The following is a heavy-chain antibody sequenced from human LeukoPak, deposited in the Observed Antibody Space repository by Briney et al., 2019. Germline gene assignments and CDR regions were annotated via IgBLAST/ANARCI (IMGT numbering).Heavy chain of an antibody. Sequence: GGSLRLSCAASGFTFSSYAMSWVRQAPGKGLEWVSAISGSGGSTYYADSVKGRFTTSRDNSKNTLYLQMNSLRAEDTAVYYCAKDPSDILTGYYRSWGQGTLVTVSS. CDR1: GFTFSSYA. CDR2: ISGSGGST. J-gene: IGHJ4*02. CDR3: AKDPSDILTGYYRS. D-gene: IGHD3-9*01. V-gene: IGHV3-23*01.